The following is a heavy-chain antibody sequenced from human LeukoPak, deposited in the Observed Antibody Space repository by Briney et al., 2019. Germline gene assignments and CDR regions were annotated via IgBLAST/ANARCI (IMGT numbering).Heavy chain of an antibody. D-gene: IGHD3-22*01. Sequence: GGSLRLSCAASGFTFSSYAMHWVRQAPGKGLEWVAVISYDGSNKYYAGSVKGRFTISRDNSKNTLYLQMNSLRAEDTAVYYCAKVGGYKDGRVYYGLLGFDYWAREPWSPSPQ. CDR3: AKVGGYKDGRVYYGLLGFDY. J-gene: IGHJ4*02. V-gene: IGHV3-30-3*01. CDR2: ISYDGSNK. CDR1: GFTFSSYA.